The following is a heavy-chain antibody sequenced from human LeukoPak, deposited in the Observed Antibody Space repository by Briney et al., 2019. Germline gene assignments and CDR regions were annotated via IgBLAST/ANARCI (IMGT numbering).Heavy chain of an antibody. CDR2: ISYSGNT. D-gene: IGHD7-27*01. CDR3: ARLRNWAWDFDS. J-gene: IGHJ4*02. Sequence: SETLSLTCTVSGVSISSYYWSWIRQPQVQGLEWIGYISYSGNTNYNSSLKSRGTISADASKNQFPLKLSSVTAADTAVSFCARLRNWAWDFDSWGQGTLVTVSS. V-gene: IGHV4-59*13. CDR1: GVSISSYY.